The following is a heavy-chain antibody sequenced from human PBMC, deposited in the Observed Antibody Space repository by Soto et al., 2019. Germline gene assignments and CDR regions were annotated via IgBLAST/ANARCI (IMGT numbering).Heavy chain of an antibody. D-gene: IGHD2-8*01. CDR3: AKFGYCTNGVCLLGSDGMDV. Sequence: GGSLRLSCAASGFTFDSPYSHAMSWVRQSPGKGPEWVSTISSNGANTHYAESVQGRFTISKDASRNTVHLHMNSLRAEDTAVYYCAKFGYCTNGVCLLGSDGMDVWGQGTTVTAP. V-gene: IGHV3-23*01. J-gene: IGHJ6*02. CDR2: ISSNGANT. CDR1: GFTFDSPYSHA.